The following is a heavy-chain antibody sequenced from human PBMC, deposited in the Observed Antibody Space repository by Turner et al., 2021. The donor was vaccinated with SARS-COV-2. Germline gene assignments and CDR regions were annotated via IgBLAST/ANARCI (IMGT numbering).Heavy chain of an antibody. Sequence: DVQLLESGGGLVQPGGSLRLSCAASGFTFSSYAMRWVRQAPGKGLEWVSAISGSGGSTYYADSVKGRFTISRDNSKNTLYLQMNSLRAEDTAVYYCAKDRFFGVEQANWFDPWGQGTLVTVSS. D-gene: IGHD3-3*01. CDR1: GFTFSSYA. J-gene: IGHJ5*02. CDR3: AKDRFFGVEQANWFDP. V-gene: IGHV3-23*01. CDR2: ISGSGGST.